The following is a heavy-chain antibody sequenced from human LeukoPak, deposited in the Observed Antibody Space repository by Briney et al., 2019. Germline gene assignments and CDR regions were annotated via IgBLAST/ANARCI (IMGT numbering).Heavy chain of an antibody. D-gene: IGHD1-20*01. J-gene: IGHJ4*02. Sequence: SETLSLTCAVYGGSFSGYYWSWIRQPPGKGLEWIGEINHSGSTNYNPSLKSRVTISVDTSKNQFSLKLSSVTAADTAVYYCARAKANWRTAIDYWGQGTLVTVSS. CDR2: INHSGST. CDR3: ARAKANWRTAIDY. CDR1: GGSFSGYY. V-gene: IGHV4-34*01.